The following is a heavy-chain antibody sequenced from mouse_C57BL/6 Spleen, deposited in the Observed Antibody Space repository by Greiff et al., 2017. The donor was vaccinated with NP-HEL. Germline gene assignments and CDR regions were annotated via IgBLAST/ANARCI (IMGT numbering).Heavy chain of an antibody. CDR1: GYTFTSYW. J-gene: IGHJ2*01. V-gene: IGHV1-55*01. D-gene: IGHD1-1*01. Sequence: QVHAKQPGAELVKPGASVKMSCKASGYTFTSYWITWVKQRPGQGLEWIGDIYPGSGSTNYNEKFKSKATLTVDTSSSTAYMQLSSLTSEDSAVYYCARSSYYYFDYWGQGTTLTVSS. CDR2: IYPGSGST. CDR3: ARSSYYYFDY.